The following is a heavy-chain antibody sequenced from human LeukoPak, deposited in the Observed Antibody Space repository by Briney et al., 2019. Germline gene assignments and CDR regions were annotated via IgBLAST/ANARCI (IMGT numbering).Heavy chain of an antibody. CDR2: IYTSGST. CDR1: GGSISSYY. Sequence: SETLSLTCTVSGGSISSYYWSWIRQPAGKGLEWIGRIYTSGSTNYNPSLKSRVTISVDTSRNQFSLKMRSVTAADTAVYYCARVHPYGDYFDYWGQGTLVTVSS. V-gene: IGHV4-4*07. CDR3: ARVHPYGDYFDY. D-gene: IGHD4-17*01. J-gene: IGHJ4*01.